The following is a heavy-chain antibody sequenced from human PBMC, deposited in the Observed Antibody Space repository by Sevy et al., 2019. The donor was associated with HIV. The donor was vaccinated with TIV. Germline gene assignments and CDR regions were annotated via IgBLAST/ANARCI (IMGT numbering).Heavy chain of an antibody. J-gene: IGHJ3*02. CDR1: GFTFSSYS. CDR3: ARSSTGDAFDI. CDR2: ISSSSTI. D-gene: IGHD4-17*01. V-gene: IGHV3-48*02. Sequence: GGSLRLSCAASGFTFSSYSMNWVRQAPGKGLEWVSYISSSSTIYYADSVKGRFTISRDNAKNSLYLQMNSLRDEDTAVYYCARSSTGDAFDIWGQGTMVTVSS.